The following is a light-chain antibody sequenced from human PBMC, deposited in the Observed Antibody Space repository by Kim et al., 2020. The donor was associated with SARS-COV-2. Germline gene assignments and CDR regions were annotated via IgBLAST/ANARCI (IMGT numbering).Light chain of an antibody. J-gene: IGKJ1*01. V-gene: IGKV3-20*01. CDR1: QSISSNY. Sequence: SPGERATLSCRASQSISSNYLAWYQQKPGQAPRLLIYGASSRATGIPDRFSGSGSGTDFTLTISRLEPEDFAVYYCQQYGSSPRTFCQGTKVDIK. CDR3: QQYGSSPRT. CDR2: GAS.